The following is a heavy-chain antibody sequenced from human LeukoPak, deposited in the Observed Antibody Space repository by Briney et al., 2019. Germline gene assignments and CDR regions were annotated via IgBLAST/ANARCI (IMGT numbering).Heavy chain of an antibody. V-gene: IGHV3-66*01. CDR3: ARALYSGHADLFDS. D-gene: IGHD5-12*01. J-gene: IGHJ4*02. Sequence: GGSLRLSCAVSGSTVSGTYMSWVRQAPGKGLEWVSVIYSGGNTYYSDSVKGRFAISRDTSKNTLYLQMNSLRAEDTAVYYCARALYSGHADLFDSWGQGTPVTVSS. CDR1: GSTVSGTY. CDR2: IYSGGNT.